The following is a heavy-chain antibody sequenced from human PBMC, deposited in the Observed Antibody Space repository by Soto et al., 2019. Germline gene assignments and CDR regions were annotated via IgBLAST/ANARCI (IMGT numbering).Heavy chain of an antibody. CDR1: GYTFTSYG. J-gene: IGHJ2*01. V-gene: IGHV1-18*01. CDR2: ISAYNGNT. Sequence: QVPLVQSGAEVKKPGASVKVSCKASGYTFTSYGISWVRQAPGQGLEWMGWISAYNGNTNYAQKLQGRVTMTTDTSTSTAYMELRSLRSDDTAVYYCARLGYCSGGSCYSSNYWYFDLWGRGTLVTVSS. CDR3: ARLGYCSGGSCYSSNYWYFDL. D-gene: IGHD2-15*01.